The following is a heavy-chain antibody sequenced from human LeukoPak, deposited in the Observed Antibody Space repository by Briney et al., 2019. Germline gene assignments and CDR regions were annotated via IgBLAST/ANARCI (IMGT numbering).Heavy chain of an antibody. D-gene: IGHD3-9*01. J-gene: IGHJ4*02. CDR2: HYYSGST. CDR1: GGSISSYY. Sequence: SETLSLTCTVSGGSISSYYWGWIRQPPGKGLEWIGSHYYSGSTYYNPSLKSRVTISVDTSKNHFSLKPNSVTAADTAVYYCARHRAGYHLDWWGQGTLVTVSS. CDR3: ARHRAGYHLDW. V-gene: IGHV4-39*01.